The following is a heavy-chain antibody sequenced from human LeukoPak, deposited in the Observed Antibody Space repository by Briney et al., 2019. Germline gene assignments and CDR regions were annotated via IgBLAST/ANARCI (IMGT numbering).Heavy chain of an antibody. CDR2: ISDSGGRT. D-gene: IGHD3-22*01. CDR1: GLTLSNYG. CDR3: AKRGVVIRVILVGFHKEAYYFDS. V-gene: IGHV3-23*01. Sequence: GGSLRLSCAVSGLTLSNYGMSWVRQAPGKGREWVAGISDSGGRTNYADSVKGRFAISRDNPRNTLYLQMNSLRAEDMAVYFCAKRGVVIRVILVGFHKEAYYFDSWGQGALVTVSS. J-gene: IGHJ4*02.